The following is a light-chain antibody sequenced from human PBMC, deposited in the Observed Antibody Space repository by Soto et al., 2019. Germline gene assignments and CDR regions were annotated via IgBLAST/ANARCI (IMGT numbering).Light chain of an antibody. J-gene: IGKJ1*01. Sequence: EIVLTQSPATLSLSPGQRATLSCRASQSVSNYLGWYQQKPGQAPRLLIYDASNRATGIPARFSGSGSGTDFALIISSLEPEDFAVYYCQQRSNWPGTFGQGTKV. CDR3: QQRSNWPGT. CDR1: QSVSNY. CDR2: DAS. V-gene: IGKV3-11*01.